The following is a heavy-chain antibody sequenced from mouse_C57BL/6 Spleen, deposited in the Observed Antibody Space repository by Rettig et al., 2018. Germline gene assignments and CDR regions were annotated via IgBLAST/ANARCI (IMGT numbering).Heavy chain of an antibody. J-gene: IGHJ1*03. CDR3: ARPFITTAHWYFDV. D-gene: IGHD1-1*01. V-gene: IGHV5-6*01. CDR2: ISSGGSYT. Sequence: TISSGGSYTYYPDSVKGRFTISRDNAKNTLYLQMSSLKSEDTAMYYCARPFITTAHWYFDVWGTGTTVTVSS.